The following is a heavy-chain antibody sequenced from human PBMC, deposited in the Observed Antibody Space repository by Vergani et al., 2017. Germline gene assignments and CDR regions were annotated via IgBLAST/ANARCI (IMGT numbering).Heavy chain of an antibody. D-gene: IGHD3-22*01. CDR3: AKDNVPGYYDSSGYCDY. CDR2: ITYNGGRT. J-gene: IGHJ4*02. CDR1: GFTFNIYA. V-gene: IGHV3-23*04. Sequence: VQLVESGGGVVQPGRSLRLSCAASGFTFNIYAMSWVRQAPGKGLEWVSTITYNGGRTYYADSVTGRFTISRDNSKNTMFLQMNNLRAEDTAVYYCAKDNVPGYYDSSGYCDYWGQGTLVTVSS.